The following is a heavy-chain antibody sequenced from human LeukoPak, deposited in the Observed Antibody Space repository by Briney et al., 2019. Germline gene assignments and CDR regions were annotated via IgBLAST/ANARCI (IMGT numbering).Heavy chain of an antibody. J-gene: IGHJ4*02. Sequence: RGSLRLSCAASGFTFSSYWMSWVRQAPGKGLEWVSAISGSGGSTYYADSVKGRFTISRDNSKNTLYLQMNSLRAEDTAVYYCAKELFYDISFDYWGQGTLVTVSS. CDR2: ISGSGGST. CDR3: AKELFYDISFDY. D-gene: IGHD3-9*01. V-gene: IGHV3-23*01. CDR1: GFTFSSYW.